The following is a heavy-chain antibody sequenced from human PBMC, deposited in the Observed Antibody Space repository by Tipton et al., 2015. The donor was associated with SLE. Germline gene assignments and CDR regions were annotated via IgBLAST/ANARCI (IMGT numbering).Heavy chain of an antibody. Sequence: TLSLTCTVSGGSISSHYWSWIRQPPGKGLEWIGYIYYSGSTNYNPSLKSRVTISVDTSKNQFSLKLSSVTAADTAVYYCARSRGALTGDLDYWGQGTLVTVSS. CDR1: GGSISSHY. CDR3: ARSRGALTGDLDY. J-gene: IGHJ4*02. V-gene: IGHV4-59*08. D-gene: IGHD7-27*01. CDR2: IYYSGST.